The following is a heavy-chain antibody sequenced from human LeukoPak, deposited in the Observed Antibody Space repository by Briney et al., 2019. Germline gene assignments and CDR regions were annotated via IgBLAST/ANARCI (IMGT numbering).Heavy chain of an antibody. J-gene: IGHJ4*02. CDR2: ISAYNGNT. CDR1: GYTFTSYG. Sequence: ASVKVSCKASGYTFTSYGISWVRQAPGQGLEWMGRISAYNGNTNYAQKLQGRVTMTTDTSTSTAYMELRSLRSDDTAVYYCARSRRYYGSGSYPYYFDYWGQGTLVTVSS. V-gene: IGHV1-18*01. D-gene: IGHD3-10*01. CDR3: ARSRRYYGSGSYPYYFDY.